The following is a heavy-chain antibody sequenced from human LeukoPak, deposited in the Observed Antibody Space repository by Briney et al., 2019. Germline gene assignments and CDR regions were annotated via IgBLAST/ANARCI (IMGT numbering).Heavy chain of an antibody. D-gene: IGHD1-26*01. V-gene: IGHV1-8*01. CDR2: MNPNSGNT. CDR3: ARGGGSYYFGADY. CDR1: GYTFTSYD. Sequence: ASVKVSCKASGYTFTSYDINLVRHATGQGLEWMGWMNPNSGNTGYAQKFQARVTMTRNTSISTAYMELSSLSSEDTAVYYCARGGGSYYFGADYWGQGTLVTVSS. J-gene: IGHJ4*02.